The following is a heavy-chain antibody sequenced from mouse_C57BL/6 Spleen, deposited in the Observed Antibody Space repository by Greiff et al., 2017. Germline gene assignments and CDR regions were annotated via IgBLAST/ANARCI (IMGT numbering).Heavy chain of an antibody. D-gene: IGHD2-4*01. Sequence: QVQLKQSGAELVRPGTSVKMSCKASGYTFTNYWIGWAKQRPGHGLEWIGDIYPGGGYTNYNEKFKGKATLTADKSSSTAYMQFSSLTSEDSAISYCARDDYDVYFDYWGQGTTLTVSS. CDR2: IYPGGGYT. CDR1: GYTFTNYW. V-gene: IGHV1-63*01. J-gene: IGHJ2*01. CDR3: ARDDYDVYFDY.